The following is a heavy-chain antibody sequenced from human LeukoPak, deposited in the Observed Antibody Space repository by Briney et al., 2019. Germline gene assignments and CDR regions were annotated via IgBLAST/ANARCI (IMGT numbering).Heavy chain of an antibody. J-gene: IGHJ4*02. CDR3: ASQETYNWNDVIHY. CDR2: IYYSGST. CDR1: GGSISSYY. V-gene: IGHV4-59*12. D-gene: IGHD1-20*01. Sequence: KPSETLSLTCTVSGGSISSYYWSWIRQPPGKGLEWIGSIYYSGSTYYNPSLKSRVTISVDTSKNQFSLKLSSVTAADTAVYYCASQETYNWNDVIHYWGQGTLVTVSS.